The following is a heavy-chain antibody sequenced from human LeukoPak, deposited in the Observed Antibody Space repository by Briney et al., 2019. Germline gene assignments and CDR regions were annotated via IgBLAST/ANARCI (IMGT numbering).Heavy chain of an antibody. CDR1: GFTFSDHY. CDR2: ISSSGSTT. CDR3: AREGLRGSKAIDAFDI. D-gene: IGHD3-10*01. Sequence: GGSLRLSCAASGFTFSDHYMSWIRQAPGRGLEWVSCISSSGSTTDYADSVSGRITISRANNKNYLHLLMNILGAEDTAVYYCAREGLRGSKAIDAFDIWGQGTMVTVSS. V-gene: IGHV3-11*01. J-gene: IGHJ3*02.